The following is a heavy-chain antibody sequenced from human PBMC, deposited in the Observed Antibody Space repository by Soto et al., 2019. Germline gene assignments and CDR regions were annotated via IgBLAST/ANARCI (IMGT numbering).Heavy chain of an antibody. CDR3: ARVCGGDCHNVMDV. CDR2: IYYSGST. J-gene: IGHJ6*02. Sequence: QVQLQESGPGLVKPSQTLSLTCTVSGGSISSGGYYWSWIRQHPGKGLEWIGYIYYSGSTYYNPSLKSRVTISVDTSKNHVALKLSSVTAADTAVYYCARVCGGDCHNVMDVWGQGTTFTVSS. D-gene: IGHD2-21*02. CDR1: GGSISSGGYY. V-gene: IGHV4-31*03.